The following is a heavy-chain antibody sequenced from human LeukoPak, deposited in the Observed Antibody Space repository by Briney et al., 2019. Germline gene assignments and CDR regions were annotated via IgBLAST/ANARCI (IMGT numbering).Heavy chain of an antibody. Sequence: GGSLRLSCAASGFTFSSYSMNWVRQAPGKGLEWVSSISSSSSYIYYADSVKGRFTISRDNAKNSLYLQMNSLRAEDTAVYYCARSGVTMVRGVIRDVWGQGTTVTVSS. CDR2: ISSSSSYI. CDR3: ARSGVTMVRGVIRDV. V-gene: IGHV3-21*01. CDR1: GFTFSSYS. D-gene: IGHD3-10*01. J-gene: IGHJ6*02.